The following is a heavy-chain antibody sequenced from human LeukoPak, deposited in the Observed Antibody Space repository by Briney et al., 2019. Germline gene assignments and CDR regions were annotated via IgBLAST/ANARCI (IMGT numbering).Heavy chain of an antibody. Sequence: SETLSLTCAVYGGSFSGYYWSWIRQPPGKGLEWIGEINHSGSTNYNPSLKNRVTISVDTSKNQFSLKLSSVTAADTAVYYCARGTARGYSYGKSFDYWGQGTLVTVSS. D-gene: IGHD5-18*01. CDR2: INHSGST. CDR1: GGSFSGYY. V-gene: IGHV4-34*01. CDR3: ARGTARGYSYGKSFDY. J-gene: IGHJ4*02.